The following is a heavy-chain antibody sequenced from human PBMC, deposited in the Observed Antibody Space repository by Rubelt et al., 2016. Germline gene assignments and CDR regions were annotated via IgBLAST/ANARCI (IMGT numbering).Heavy chain of an antibody. V-gene: IGHV3-66*01. CDR3: AGGDYDL. CDR2: IFSGDVGGIT. J-gene: IGHJ2*01. Sequence: EVQLVESGGALVKPDESLRLSCAASGFTVSNNYMSWVRQAPGKGLEWVSIIFSGDVGGITFYADSVKGRFSISRDNSKNTLYLQLSGLRADDTALYCCAGGDYDLWGRGTLVTVSS. CDR1: GFTVSNNY.